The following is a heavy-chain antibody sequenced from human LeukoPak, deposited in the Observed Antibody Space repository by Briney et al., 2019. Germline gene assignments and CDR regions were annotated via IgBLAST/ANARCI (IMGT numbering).Heavy chain of an antibody. CDR2: TSSDGNIK. CDR1: GFTFSSYA. J-gene: IGHJ4*02. D-gene: IGHD1-1*01. V-gene: IGHV3-30-3*01. CDR3: ARDPVPATARHFDY. Sequence: PGGSLRLSCAASGFTFSSYAMHWVRQAPGKGLEWVAVTSSDGNIKYYAASVKGRFTISRDNSKNTLYLQMNSLRGEDTGVYYCARDPVPATARHFDYWGQGTLVTVSS.